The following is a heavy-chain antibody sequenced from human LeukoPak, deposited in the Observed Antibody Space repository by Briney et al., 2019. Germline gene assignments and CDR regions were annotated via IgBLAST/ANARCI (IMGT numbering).Heavy chain of an antibody. J-gene: IGHJ4*02. CDR3: ARGGGPSGYDWVDY. CDR1: GGSISSSSYY. CDR2: IYYSGST. Sequence: TSETLSLTCTVSGGSISSSSYYWGWIRQPPGKGLEWIGSIYYSGSTYYNPSLKSRVTISVDTSKNQFSLELSSVTAADTAVYYCARGGGPSGYDWVDYWGQGTLVTVSS. D-gene: IGHD5-12*01. V-gene: IGHV4-39*01.